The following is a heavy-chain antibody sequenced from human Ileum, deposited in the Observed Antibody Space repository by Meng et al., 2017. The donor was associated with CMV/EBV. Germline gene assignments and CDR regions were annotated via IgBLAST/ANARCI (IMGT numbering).Heavy chain of an antibody. CDR1: GCILGDSR. D-gene: IGHD1-26*01. CDR2: SRSKANRHAT. Sequence: AGCILGDSRLPGVRQSSGKGLEWVGSSRSKANRHATKYAASVEGRFTITRDDSKNTAYLQMNNLKTDDTAVYYCATLGSRDQSARDYWGQGTLVTVSS. J-gene: IGHJ4*02. CDR3: ATLGSRDQSARDY. V-gene: IGHV3-73*01.